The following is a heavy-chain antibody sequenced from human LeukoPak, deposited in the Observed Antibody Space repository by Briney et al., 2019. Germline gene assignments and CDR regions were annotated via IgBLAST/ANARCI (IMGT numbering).Heavy chain of an antibody. CDR3: AKAGAHGCSSTSCYTGLFDY. V-gene: IGHV3-33*06. D-gene: IGHD2-2*02. CDR1: GFTFSSYG. CDR2: IWYDGSNK. J-gene: IGHJ4*02. Sequence: PGRSLRLSCAASGFTFSSYGMHWVRQAPGKGLEWVAVIWYDGSNKYHADSVKGRFTISRDNSKNTLYLQMNSLRAEDTAVYYCAKAGAHGCSSTSCYTGLFDYWGQGTLVTVSS.